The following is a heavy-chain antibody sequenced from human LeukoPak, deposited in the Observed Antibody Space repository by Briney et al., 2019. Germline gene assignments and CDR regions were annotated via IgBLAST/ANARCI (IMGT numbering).Heavy chain of an antibody. Sequence: ASVKVSCKASGYTFTSYAMHWVRQAPGQRLEWMGWINAGNDNTKYSQKFQGRVTITRDTSASTAYMELSSLRSEDTAVYYCARDATDAFDIWGQGTMVTVSS. CDR1: GYTFTSYA. CDR2: INAGNDNT. V-gene: IGHV1-3*01. J-gene: IGHJ3*02. CDR3: ARDATDAFDI.